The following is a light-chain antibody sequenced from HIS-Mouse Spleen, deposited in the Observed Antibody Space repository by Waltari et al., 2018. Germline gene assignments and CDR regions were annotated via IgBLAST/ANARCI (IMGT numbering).Light chain of an antibody. V-gene: IGKV1-9*01. CDR1: QGISSY. Sequence: DIPLTQPPSFLSASVGDRVTITCRASQGISSYLDWYQQKPGKAPKLLIYAASTLQSGVPSRFSGSGSGTEFTLTISSLQPEDFATYYCQQLNSYPPTFGQGTKVEIK. CDR3: QQLNSYPPT. CDR2: AAS. J-gene: IGKJ1*01.